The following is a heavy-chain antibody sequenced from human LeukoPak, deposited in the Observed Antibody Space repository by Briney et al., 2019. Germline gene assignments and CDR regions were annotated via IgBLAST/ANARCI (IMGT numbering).Heavy chain of an antibody. J-gene: IGHJ6*02. CDR1: GFTFSSYS. CDR2: ISSSSSYI. D-gene: IGHD6-6*01. CDR3: AREYSSSSNYYGMDV. V-gene: IGHV3-21*01. Sequence: GGSLRLSCAASGFTFSSYSMNWVRQAPGKGLEWVSSISSSSSYIYYADSVKGRFTISRDNAKNSLYLQMHSLRVEDTAVYYCAREYSSSSNYYGMDVWGQGTTVTVS.